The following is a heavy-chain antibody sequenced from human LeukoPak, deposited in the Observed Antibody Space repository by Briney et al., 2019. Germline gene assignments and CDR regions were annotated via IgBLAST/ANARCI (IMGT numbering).Heavy chain of an antibody. CDR1: GYTFTGYY. D-gene: IGHD4-17*01. V-gene: IGHV1-2*04. CDR3: ARGEDYGDPFDY. Sequence: GASVKVSCKASGYTFTGYYMHWVRQAPGQGLEWMGWINPNSGGTNYALKFQGWVTMTRDTSISTAYMELSRLRSDDTAVYYCARGEDYGDPFDYWGQGTLVTVSS. J-gene: IGHJ4*02. CDR2: INPNSGGT.